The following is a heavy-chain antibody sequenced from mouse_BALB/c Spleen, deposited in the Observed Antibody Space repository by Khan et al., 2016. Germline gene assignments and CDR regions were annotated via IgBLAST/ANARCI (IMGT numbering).Heavy chain of an antibody. J-gene: IGHJ4*01. CDR1: GFNIKDTY. CDR3: ASYAMDY. Sequence: VQLQQSGAELVKPGASVKLSCTASGFNIKDTYMHWVKQRPEQGLEWIGRIDPANGNTKYDPKFQGKATIPADTSSNPAYLPRSSLTSEDTAGYYCASYAMDYWGQGTSVTVSS. CDR2: IDPANGNT. V-gene: IGHV14-3*02.